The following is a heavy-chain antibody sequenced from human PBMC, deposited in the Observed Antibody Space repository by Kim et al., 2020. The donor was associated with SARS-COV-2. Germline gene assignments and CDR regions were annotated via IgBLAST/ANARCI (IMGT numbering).Heavy chain of an antibody. V-gene: IGHV6-1*01. J-gene: IGHJ4*02. CDR3: ARDRQRAGTGVDY. D-gene: IGHD6-19*01. Sequence: YALSVKGRITIHPDTPKNQFSLQLNSVTPEDTAVYYCARDRQRAGTGVDYWGQGTLVTVSS.